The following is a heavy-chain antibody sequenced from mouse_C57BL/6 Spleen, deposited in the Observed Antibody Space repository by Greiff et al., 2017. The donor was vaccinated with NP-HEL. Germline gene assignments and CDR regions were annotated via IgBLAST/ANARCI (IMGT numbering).Heavy chain of an antibody. CDR3: ARSRGYDYDGFAY. J-gene: IGHJ3*01. Sequence: VQLQQPGAELVKPGASVKLSCKASGYTFTSYWMHWVKQRPGQGLEWIGMIHPNSGSTNYNEKFKSTATLTVDKSSSTAYMQLSSLTSEDSAVYYCARSRGYDYDGFAYWGQGTLVTVSA. CDR2: IHPNSGST. D-gene: IGHD2-4*01. CDR1: GYTFTSYW. V-gene: IGHV1-64*01.